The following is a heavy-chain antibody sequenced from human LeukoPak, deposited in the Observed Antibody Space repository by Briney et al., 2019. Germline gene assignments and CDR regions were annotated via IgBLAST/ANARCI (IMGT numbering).Heavy chain of an antibody. CDR1: GFTFSDYY. Sequence: GGSLRLSCAASGFTFSDYYMSWIRQAPGKGLEWVSDISSSGSTMYHADSVKGRFIISRDNAKNSLYLQMNSLRAEDTAVYYCARDPVEISYDYWGQGTLVTVSS. J-gene: IGHJ4*02. CDR2: ISSSGSTM. CDR3: ARDPVEISYDY. V-gene: IGHV3-11*04. D-gene: IGHD5-24*01.